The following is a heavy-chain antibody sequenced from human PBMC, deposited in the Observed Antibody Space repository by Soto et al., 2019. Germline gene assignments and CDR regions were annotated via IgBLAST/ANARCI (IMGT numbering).Heavy chain of an antibody. J-gene: IGHJ4*02. CDR2: ISYDGIDK. D-gene: IGHD5-12*01. CDR1: GFTFSSFG. CDR3: AKDLSEMATIPPDY. V-gene: IGHV3-30*18. Sequence: QVQLVESGGGVVQPGTSLRLSCAASGFTFSSFGINWVRQAPGKGLEWVAVISYDGIDKNYGDSVKGRFTISRENSKNMVYMKMNSLRIEDTAVYHCAKDLSEMATIPPDYWGQ.